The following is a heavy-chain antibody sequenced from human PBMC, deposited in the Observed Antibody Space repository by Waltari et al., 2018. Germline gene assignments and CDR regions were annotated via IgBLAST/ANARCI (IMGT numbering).Heavy chain of an antibody. J-gene: IGHJ2*01. V-gene: IGHV3-73*02. Sequence: EVQLVESGGGLVQPGGSLKLSCAASGFIFSDSVIHWVRQASGKGLGWVGRIRTQGNSYATAFAASVRGRFTMSRDDSKNTAYLQMNSLETEDTAVYYCTRWVQGVYSNFDLWGRGTLVTVSS. CDR1: GFIFSDSV. D-gene: IGHD1-1*01. CDR2: IRTQGNSYAT. CDR3: TRWVQGVYSNFDL.